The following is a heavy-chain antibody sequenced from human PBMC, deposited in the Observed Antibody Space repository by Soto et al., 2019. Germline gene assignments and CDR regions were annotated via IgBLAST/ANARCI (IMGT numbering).Heavy chain of an antibody. V-gene: IGHV1-18*01. Sequence: ASVKVSCKASGYTFTSYGISWVRQAPGQGLEWMGWISAYNGNTNYAQKLQGSVTMTTDTSTSTAYMELRSLRSDDTAVYYCARTIVVVPAASRNWFDPWGQGTLVTVSS. CDR2: ISAYNGNT. J-gene: IGHJ5*02. CDR1: GYTFTSYG. CDR3: ARTIVVVPAASRNWFDP. D-gene: IGHD2-2*01.